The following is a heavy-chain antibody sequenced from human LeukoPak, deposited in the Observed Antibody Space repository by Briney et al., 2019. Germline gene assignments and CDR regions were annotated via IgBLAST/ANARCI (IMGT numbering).Heavy chain of an antibody. V-gene: IGHV3-23*01. CDR3: AKGAGYGDYVPYFDY. J-gene: IGHJ4*02. CDR1: GFTSSSYG. CDR2: ISGSGGST. D-gene: IGHD4-17*01. Sequence: GGTLRLSCAASGFTSSSYGMSWVRQAPGKGLEWVSAISGSGGSTYYADSVKGRFTISRDNSKNTLYLQMNSLRAEDTAVYYCAKGAGYGDYVPYFDYWGQGTLVTVSS.